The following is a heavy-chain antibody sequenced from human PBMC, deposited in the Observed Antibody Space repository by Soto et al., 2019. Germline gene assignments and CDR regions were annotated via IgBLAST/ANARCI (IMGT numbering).Heavy chain of an antibody. V-gene: IGHV5-51*01. J-gene: IGHJ3*02. CDR1: GYSFTSYW. D-gene: IGHD3-22*01. CDR3: ARFRSYYYNSSGYYDAFDI. Sequence: GESLKISCKGSGYSFTSYWIGWVRQMPGKGLEWMGIIYPGDSDTRYSPSFQGQVTISADKSISTAYLQWSSLKASDTAMYYCARFRSYYYNSSGYYDAFDIWGQGTMVTVSS. CDR2: IYPGDSDT.